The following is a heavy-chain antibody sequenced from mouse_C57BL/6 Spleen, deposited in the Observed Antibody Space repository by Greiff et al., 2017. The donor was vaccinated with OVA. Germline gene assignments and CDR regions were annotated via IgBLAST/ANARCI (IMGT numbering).Heavy chain of an antibody. CDR3: ARSEGRAWFAY. V-gene: IGHV1-4*01. D-gene: IGHD3-3*01. CDR1: GYTFTSYT. J-gene: IGHJ3*01. CDR2: INPSSGYT. Sequence: LQESGAELARPGASVKMSCKASGYTFTSYTMHWVKQRPGQGLEWIGYINPSSGYTKYNQKFKDKATLTADKSSSTAYMQLSSLTSEDSAVYYCARSEGRAWFAYWGQGTLVTVSA.